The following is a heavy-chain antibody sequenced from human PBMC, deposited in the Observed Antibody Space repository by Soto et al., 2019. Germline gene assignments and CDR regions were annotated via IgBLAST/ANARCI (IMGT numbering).Heavy chain of an antibody. D-gene: IGHD4-17*01. Sequence: QVQLVESGGGVVQPGRSLRLSCAASGFTFSSYGMHWVRQAPGKGLEWVAVIWYDGSNKYYADSVKGRFTISRDNSKNXLXLQXNSLRAEDTAVYYCARDSATVTKKTRYYYYYGMDVWGQGTTVTVSS. CDR1: GFTFSSYG. V-gene: IGHV3-33*01. CDR2: IWYDGSNK. J-gene: IGHJ6*02. CDR3: ARDSATVTKKTRYYYYYGMDV.